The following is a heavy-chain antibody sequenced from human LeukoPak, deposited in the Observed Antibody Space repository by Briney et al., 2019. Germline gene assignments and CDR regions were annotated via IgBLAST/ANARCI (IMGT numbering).Heavy chain of an antibody. V-gene: IGHV3-48*01. Sequence: GGSLRLSCAASGFTFSSYSMNWVRQAPGKGLEWVSYISSSSSTIYYADSVKGRFTISRDNAKNSLYLQMNSLRAEDTAVYYCARGGGLWYSSSWPDYWGQGTLVTVSS. D-gene: IGHD6-13*01. CDR3: ARGGGLWYSSSWPDY. CDR2: ISSSSSTI. CDR1: GFTFSSYS. J-gene: IGHJ4*02.